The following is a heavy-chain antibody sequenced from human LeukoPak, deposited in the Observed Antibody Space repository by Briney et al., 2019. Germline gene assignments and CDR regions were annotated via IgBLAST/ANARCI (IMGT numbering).Heavy chain of an antibody. CDR2: VSGSGAT. CDR1: GFTFSSYE. Sequence: GGSLRLSCAASGFTFSSYEMNWVRQAPGKGLEWVSAVSGSGATYYADSVKGRFTISRDNAKNTLYLQMNNLRGEDTALYYCSKAGDTNYYRYGDYWGQGTLVTVSS. J-gene: IGHJ4*02. V-gene: IGHV3-23*01. CDR3: SKAGDTNYYRYGDY. D-gene: IGHD5-18*01.